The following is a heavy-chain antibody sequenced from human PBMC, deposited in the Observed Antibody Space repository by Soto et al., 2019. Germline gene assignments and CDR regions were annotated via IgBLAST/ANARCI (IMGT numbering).Heavy chain of an antibody. J-gene: IGHJ5*02. Sequence: QVQLQQWGAGLLKPSETLSLTCAVYGGSFSGYYWSWIRQPPGKGLEWIGEINHSGSTNYNPSLKSRVTISVDTSKNQFSLKLSSVTAADTAVYYCARYAAAGTGNWFDPWGQGTLVTVSS. CDR1: GGSFSGYY. CDR2: INHSGST. CDR3: ARYAAAGTGNWFDP. V-gene: IGHV4-34*01. D-gene: IGHD6-13*01.